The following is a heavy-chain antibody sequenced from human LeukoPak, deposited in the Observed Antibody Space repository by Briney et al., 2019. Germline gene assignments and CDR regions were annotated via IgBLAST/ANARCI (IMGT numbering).Heavy chain of an antibody. Sequence: PSETLSLTCTVSGGSISTYGWNWFRQPAGKRLEWIGRIYASGTINYNAALKSRITMSVDKSRNQFSLKLSSVTAADSAMYYCARDSHDNSGHYPFDSWGQGTLVTVSS. D-gene: IGHD3-22*01. J-gene: IGHJ5*01. CDR1: GGSISTYG. V-gene: IGHV4-4*07. CDR2: IYASGTI. CDR3: ARDSHDNSGHYPFDS.